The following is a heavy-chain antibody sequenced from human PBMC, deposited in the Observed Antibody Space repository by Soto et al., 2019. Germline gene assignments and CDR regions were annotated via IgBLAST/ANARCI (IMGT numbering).Heavy chain of an antibody. CDR2: INHSGST. V-gene: IGHV4-34*01. Sequence: SETLSLTCAVYGGSFSGYYWSWIRQPPGKGLEWIGEINHSGSTNYNPSLKSRVTISVDTSKNQFSLKLSSVTAADTAVYYCARGLGTYYYGSGRYYYYMDVWGKGTTVTVSS. CDR3: ARGLGTYYYGSGRYYYYMDV. J-gene: IGHJ6*03. D-gene: IGHD3-10*01. CDR1: GGSFSGYY.